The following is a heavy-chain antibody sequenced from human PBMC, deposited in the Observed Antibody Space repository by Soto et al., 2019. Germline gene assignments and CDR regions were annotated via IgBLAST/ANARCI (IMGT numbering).Heavy chain of an antibody. J-gene: IGHJ6*03. V-gene: IGHV1-2*04. CDR2: INPNSGGT. Sequence: ASVKVSCKASGYIFTGYYMHWVRQAPGQGLEWMGWINPNSGGTNYAQKFQGWVTMTRDTSISTAYMELSRLRSDDTAVYYCARGNPDLQYYYYYMDVWGKGTTVTVSS. CDR1: GYIFTGYY. CDR3: ARGNPDLQYYYYYMDV.